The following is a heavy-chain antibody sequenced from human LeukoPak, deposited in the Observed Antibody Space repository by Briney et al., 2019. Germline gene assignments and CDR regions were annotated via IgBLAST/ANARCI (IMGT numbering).Heavy chain of an antibody. V-gene: IGHV4-59*01. CDR2: IYYSGST. Sequence: GTLRLSCAASGFTSSSYGMSWIRQPPGKGLEWIGYIYYSGSTNYNPSLKSRVTISVDTSKNQFSLKLSSVTAADTAVYYCARVLYHSSGSYFDYWGQGTLVTVSS. J-gene: IGHJ4*02. D-gene: IGHD3-22*01. CDR1: GFTSSSYG. CDR3: ARVLYHSSGSYFDY.